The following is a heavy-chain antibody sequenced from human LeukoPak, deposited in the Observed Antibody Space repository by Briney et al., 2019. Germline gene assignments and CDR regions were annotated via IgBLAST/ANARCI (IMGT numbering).Heavy chain of an antibody. CDR1: GFTFSSYS. V-gene: IGHV3-48*04. CDR2: ISSSSSTI. CDR3: ARDRHYDFWSGYGSPRINYYMDV. J-gene: IGHJ6*03. D-gene: IGHD3-3*01. Sequence: GGSLRLSCAASGFTFSSYSMNWVRQAPGKGLEWVSYISSSSSTIYYADSVKGRFTISRGNAKNSLYLQMNSLRAEDTAVYYCARDRHYDFWSGYGSPRINYYMDVWGKGTTVTVSS.